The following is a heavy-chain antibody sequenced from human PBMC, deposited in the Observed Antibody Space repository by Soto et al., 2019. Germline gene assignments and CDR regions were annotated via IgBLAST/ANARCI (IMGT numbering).Heavy chain of an antibody. CDR3: ARHQNGYSYGYDAFEI. V-gene: IGHV5-10-1*01. CDR1: GYSFTSYW. J-gene: IGHJ3*02. CDR2: IDPSDSYT. D-gene: IGHD5-18*01. Sequence: GESLKISCKGSGYSFTSYWISWVRQMPGKGLEWMGRIDPSDSYTNYSPSFQGHVTISADKSISTAYLQWSSLKASDTAMYYCARHQNGYSYGYDAFEIWGQGTMVTISS.